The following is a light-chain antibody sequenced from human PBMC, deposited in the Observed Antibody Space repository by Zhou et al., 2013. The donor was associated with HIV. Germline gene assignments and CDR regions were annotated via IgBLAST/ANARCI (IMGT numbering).Light chain of an antibody. J-gene: IGKJ4*01. CDR3: QQYNNWPLLT. V-gene: IGKV3-15*01. CDR2: GAS. Sequence: EIVMTQSPATLSVSPGERATLSCRAGQSVSSNLAWYQQKRGQAPRLLVYGASTRATGIPARFSGSGSGTEFTLTISSMQSEDFAVYYCQQYNNWPLLTFGGGTKVEIK. CDR1: QSVSSN.